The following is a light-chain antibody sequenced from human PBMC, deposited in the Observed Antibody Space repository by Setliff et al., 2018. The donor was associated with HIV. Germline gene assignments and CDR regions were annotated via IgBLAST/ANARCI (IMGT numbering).Light chain of an antibody. CDR2: EVR. CDR1: SSDVGGYSY. J-gene: IGLJ1*01. CDR3: SSYAITNTLP. Sequence: LTQPASVSGSPGQSITISCTGTSSDVGGYSYVSWYQQHPGKAPKLIIYEVRNRPSGVSNRFSGSKSGNTAALTISGLQAEDEADYYCSSYAITNTLPFGTGTKVTVL. V-gene: IGLV2-14*01.